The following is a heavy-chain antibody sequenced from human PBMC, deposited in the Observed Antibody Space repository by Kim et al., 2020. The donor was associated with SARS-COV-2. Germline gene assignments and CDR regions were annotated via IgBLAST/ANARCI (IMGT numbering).Heavy chain of an antibody. V-gene: IGHV4-34*01. D-gene: IGHD5-18*01. CDR3: ARGWIQLWSRGGYFDY. CDR2: INHSGST. CDR1: GGSFSGYY. Sequence: SETLSLTCAVYGGSFSGYYWSWIRQPPGKGLEWIGEINHSGSTNYNPSLKSRVTISVDTSKNQFSLKLSSVTAADTAVYYCARGWIQLWSRGGYFDYWGQGTLVTVSS. J-gene: IGHJ4*02.